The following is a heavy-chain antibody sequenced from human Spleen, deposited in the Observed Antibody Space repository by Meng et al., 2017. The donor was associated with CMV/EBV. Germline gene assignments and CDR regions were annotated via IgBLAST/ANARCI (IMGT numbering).Heavy chain of an antibody. CDR3: ARWGVDTVKAFDY. Sequence: QVQLVESGGGVVQPGRSLRLSCAASGFTFSSYAMHWVRQAPGKGLEWAAVISYDGSNKYYADSVKGRFTISRDNSKNTLYLQMNSLRAEDTAVYYCARWGVDTVKAFDYWGQGTLVTVSS. CDR2: ISYDGSNK. CDR1: GFTFSSYA. D-gene: IGHD5-18*01. J-gene: IGHJ4*02. V-gene: IGHV3-30-3*01.